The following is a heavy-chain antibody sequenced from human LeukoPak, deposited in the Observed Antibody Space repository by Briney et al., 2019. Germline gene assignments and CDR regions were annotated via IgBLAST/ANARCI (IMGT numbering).Heavy chain of an antibody. CDR1: GGSISSGGYY. CDR2: IYYSGST. D-gene: IGHD5-18*01. V-gene: IGHV4-31*03. Sequence: PSETLSLTCTVSGGSISSGGYYWSWIRQHPGKGLEWIGYIYYSGSTYYNPSLKSRVTISVDTSKNQFSLKLSSVTAADTAVYYCARAGDSWIRFFDYWGQGTLVTVSS. CDR3: ARAGDSWIRFFDY. J-gene: IGHJ4*02.